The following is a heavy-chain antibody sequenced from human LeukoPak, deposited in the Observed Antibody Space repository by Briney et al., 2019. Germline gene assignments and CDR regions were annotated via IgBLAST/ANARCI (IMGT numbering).Heavy chain of an antibody. CDR1: GYTFTSYG. V-gene: IGHV1-18*01. CDR3: ARGGYDILTGYGYFDL. CDR2: ISAYNGNT. J-gene: IGHJ2*01. D-gene: IGHD3-9*01. Sequence: ASVKVSCKASGYTFTSYGINWVRQAPGQGLEWMGWISAYNGNTIYAQKLQGRVAMTTDTSTRTVYMELRSLRSDDTAVYYCARGGYDILTGYGYFDLWGRGTLVTVSS.